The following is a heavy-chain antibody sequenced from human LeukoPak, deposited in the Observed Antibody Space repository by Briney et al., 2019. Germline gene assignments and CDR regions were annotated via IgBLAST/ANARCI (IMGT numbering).Heavy chain of an antibody. CDR3: TNYAFDY. CDR1: GFTFSTYE. Sequence: PGGSLRLSCVASGFTFSTYEMHWVRQAPGEGLEWLSYITPSGSSTYYADSVKGRFTISRDNAKSSLYLQMNSLRVEDAAVYYCTNYAFDYCGQGTLVTVSS. V-gene: IGHV3-48*03. CDR2: ITPSGSST. J-gene: IGHJ4*02. D-gene: IGHD3-16*01.